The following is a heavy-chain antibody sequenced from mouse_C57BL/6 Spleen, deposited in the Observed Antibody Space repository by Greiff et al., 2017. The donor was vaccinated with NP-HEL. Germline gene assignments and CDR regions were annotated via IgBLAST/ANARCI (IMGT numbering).Heavy chain of an antibody. V-gene: IGHV1-64*01. Sequence: QVQLQQPGAELVKPGASVKLSCKASGYTFTSYWMHWVKQRPGQGLEWIGMIHPNSGSTNSNEKFKSKATLTVDKSSSTAYMQLSSLTSEDSAVYYCARPSSYWYFDVWGTGTTVTVSS. CDR3: ARPSSYWYFDV. CDR2: IHPNSGST. CDR1: GYTFTSYW. J-gene: IGHJ1*03.